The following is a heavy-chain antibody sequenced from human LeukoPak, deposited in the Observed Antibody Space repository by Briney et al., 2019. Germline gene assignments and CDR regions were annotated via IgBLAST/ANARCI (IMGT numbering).Heavy chain of an antibody. CDR2: ISYDGTSK. V-gene: IGHV3-30*04. CDR3: ASLYYDFWSGSRFGMDV. J-gene: IGHJ6*03. D-gene: IGHD3-3*01. Sequence: PGGSLRLSCAASGSTFSTYAMHWVRQAPGKGLEWVAVISYDGTSKYYADSVKGRFTISRDNSKNTLYLQLNSLRAEDAAVYYGASLYYDFWSGSRFGMDVWGKGTTVTVSS. CDR1: GSTFSTYA.